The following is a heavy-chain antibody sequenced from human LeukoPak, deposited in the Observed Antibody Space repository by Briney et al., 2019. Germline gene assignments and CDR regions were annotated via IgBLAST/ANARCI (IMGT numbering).Heavy chain of an antibody. CDR3: ARPGTTGYYNY. CDR2: ISDDGKST. J-gene: IGHJ4*02. D-gene: IGHD3-9*01. CDR1: GLIFSDHW. V-gene: IGHV3-74*01. Sequence: GGSLRLSCTTSGLIFSDHWMLWVRQAPGKGLAWVSHISDDGKSTNYADSVRGRFTISRDNAKNTLYLQMNGLRAEDTAVYYCARPGTTGYYNYWGQGTLVTVSS.